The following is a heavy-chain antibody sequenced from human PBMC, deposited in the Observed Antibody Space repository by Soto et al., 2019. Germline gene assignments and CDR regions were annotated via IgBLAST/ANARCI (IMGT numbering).Heavy chain of an antibody. CDR2: INHSGST. Sequence: QVQLQQWGAGLLKPSETLSLTCAVYGESFSGYYWSWIRQPPGKGLEWIGEINHSGSTNYNPSLKRRATMSVDTSKNQFSLKLSSVTAADTAMYYCAGNIVATISSFDYWGQGTLVTVSS. J-gene: IGHJ4*02. CDR1: GESFSGYY. V-gene: IGHV4-34*02. D-gene: IGHD5-12*01. CDR3: AGNIVATISSFDY.